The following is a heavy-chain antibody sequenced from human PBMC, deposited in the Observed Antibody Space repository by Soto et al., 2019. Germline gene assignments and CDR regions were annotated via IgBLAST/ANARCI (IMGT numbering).Heavy chain of an antibody. CDR1: GYTFTSYY. V-gene: IGHV1-46*01. CDR2: INPSGGST. D-gene: IGHD3-3*01. J-gene: IGHJ4*02. CDR3: ARDRSYDFWSGYYYYFDY. Sequence: ASVKVSCKASGYTFTSYYMHWVRQAPGQGLEWMGIINPSGGSTSYAQKFQGRVTMTRDTSTSTVYMKLSSLRSEDTAVYYCARDRSYDFWSGYYYYFDYRGQRTLVTVSS.